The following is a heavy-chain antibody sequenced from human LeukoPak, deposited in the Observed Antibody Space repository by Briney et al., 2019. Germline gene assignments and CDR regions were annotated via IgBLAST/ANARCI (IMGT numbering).Heavy chain of an antibody. Sequence: ASVKVSCKASGYTFTGYYMHWVRQAPGQGLEWMGRINPNSGGTNYAQKFQGRVTMTRDMSMSTAYMELSRLRSDDTAVYYCAGEDNSSGYRPFDIWGQGTMVTVPS. D-gene: IGHD3-22*01. CDR2: INPNSGGT. V-gene: IGHV1-2*06. CDR1: GYTFTGYY. J-gene: IGHJ3*02. CDR3: AGEDNSSGYRPFDI.